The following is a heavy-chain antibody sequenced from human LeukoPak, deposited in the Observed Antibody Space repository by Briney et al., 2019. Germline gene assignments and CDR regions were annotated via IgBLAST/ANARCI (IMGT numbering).Heavy chain of an antibody. V-gene: IGHV4-59*08. Sequence: PSETLSLTCIVSGGSISSYYWSWIRQPPGKGLEWIGYYYSGSTNYNPSFKSRVTISVDTSKTHFSLELTSVTAADTAVYYCARHMSVTYDAFDLWGRGTMVTVSS. CDR2: YYSGST. D-gene: IGHD2-21*02. CDR3: ARHMSVTYDAFDL. CDR1: GGSISSYY. J-gene: IGHJ3*01.